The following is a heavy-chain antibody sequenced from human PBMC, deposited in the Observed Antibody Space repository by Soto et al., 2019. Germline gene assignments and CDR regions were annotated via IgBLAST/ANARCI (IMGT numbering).Heavy chain of an antibody. Sequence: EVQLVESGGGLVQPGGSLRLSCAASGFTFSSYWMHWVRQAPGKGLVWVSRINSDGSSTSYADSVKGRFTISRDNAKNTLYLQMNSLRAEDTAVYYCARERYSSSWYYYYYGMDVWGQGTTVTVSS. J-gene: IGHJ6*02. V-gene: IGHV3-74*01. CDR3: ARERYSSSWYYYYYGMDV. D-gene: IGHD6-13*01. CDR1: GFTFSSYW. CDR2: INSDGSST.